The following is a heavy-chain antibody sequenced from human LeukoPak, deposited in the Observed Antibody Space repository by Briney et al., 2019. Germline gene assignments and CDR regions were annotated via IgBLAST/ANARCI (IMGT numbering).Heavy chain of an antibody. CDR1: GYTLTTYG. J-gene: IGHJ5*02. CDR3: ARGATYNWFDP. Sequence: GASVKVSCRAFGYTLTTYGITWVRQAPGQGLEWMGWISGYNGNTNFAQKFQGRVTMTTDTSTSTAYMELRSLRSDDTAVYYCARGATYNWFDPWGQGTLVTVSS. V-gene: IGHV1-18*01. CDR2: ISGYNGNT.